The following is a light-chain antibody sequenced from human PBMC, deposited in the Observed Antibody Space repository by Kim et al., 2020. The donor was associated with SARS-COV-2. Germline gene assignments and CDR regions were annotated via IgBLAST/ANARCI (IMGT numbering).Light chain of an antibody. J-gene: IGKJ5*01. V-gene: IGKV3-20*01. CDR3: QQYGTSPPIT. CDR2: GTS. Sequence: PGERASLSCRASQSVSSNHLAWYQQRLGQAPRLLVYGTSNRATGIPDRFSGSGSGTDFTLTVSRLEPEDSAVYYCQQYGTSPPITFGQGTRLEIK. CDR1: QSVSSNH.